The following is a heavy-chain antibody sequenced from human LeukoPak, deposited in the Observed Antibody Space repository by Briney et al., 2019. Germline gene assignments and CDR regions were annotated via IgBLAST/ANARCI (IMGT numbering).Heavy chain of an antibody. CDR3: ARGLHEVGSGSYYNVPNFSVDY. CDR1: GGTFSSYA. Sequence: SVKVSCKASGGTFSSYAISWVRQAPGQGLEWMGGIIPIFGTANYAQKFQGRVTITADESTSTAYMELRSLRSDDTAVYYCARGLHEVGSGSYYNVPNFSVDYWGQGTLVTVSS. CDR2: IIPIFGTA. V-gene: IGHV1-69*13. D-gene: IGHD3-10*01. J-gene: IGHJ4*02.